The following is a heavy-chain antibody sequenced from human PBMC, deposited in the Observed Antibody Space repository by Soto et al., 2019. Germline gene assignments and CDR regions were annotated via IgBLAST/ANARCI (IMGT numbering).Heavy chain of an antibody. V-gene: IGHV1-69*13. Sequence: GASVKVSCKASGGTFSRYASSWVRQAPGQGLEWMGGIIPIFGTANYAQKFQGRVTITADESTSTAYMELSSLRSEDTAVYYCASGVYCSGGSCHGNWFDPWGQGTLVTVSS. CDR1: GGTFSRYA. CDR2: IIPIFGTA. CDR3: ASGVYCSGGSCHGNWFDP. D-gene: IGHD2-15*01. J-gene: IGHJ5*02.